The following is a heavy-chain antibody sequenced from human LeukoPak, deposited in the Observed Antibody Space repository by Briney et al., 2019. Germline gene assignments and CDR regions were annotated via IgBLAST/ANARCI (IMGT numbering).Heavy chain of an antibody. CDR3: ARVGGGSNLDY. D-gene: IGHD3-16*02. J-gene: IGHJ4*02. CDR2: INPSGGST. Sequence: ASVKVSCKASGYTFISYYMHWVRQAPGQGLEWMGIINPSGGSTSYAQKFQGRVTMTRDTSTSTVYMELSSLKSEDTAVYYCARVGGGSNLDYWGQGTLVTVSS. V-gene: IGHV1-46*01. CDR1: GYTFISYY.